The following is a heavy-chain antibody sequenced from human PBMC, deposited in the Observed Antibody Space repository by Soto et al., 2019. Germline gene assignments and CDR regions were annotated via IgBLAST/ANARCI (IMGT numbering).Heavy chain of an antibody. V-gene: IGHV4-30-2*01. CDR1: GGSISSGGYS. CDR3: ARDEVVAGSYHFDY. D-gene: IGHD6-19*01. J-gene: IGHJ4*02. Sequence: SETLSLTCAVSGGSISSGGYSWSWIRQPPGKGLEWIGYIYHSGSTYYNPSLKSRVTISVDNPKNTLYLQMNSLRAEDTAVYYCARDEVVAGSYHFDYWGQGTLVTVSS. CDR2: IYHSGST.